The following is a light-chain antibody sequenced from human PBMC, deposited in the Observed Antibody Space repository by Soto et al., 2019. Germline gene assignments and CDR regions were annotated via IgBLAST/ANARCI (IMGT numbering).Light chain of an antibody. CDR2: KNN. Sequence: QSVLTQPPSASGAPGQRVTISCSGSMSNIGSRSVSWYQQLPRTAPPLLTYKNNQRRSGVPDRFSGAKSGATASLAISGRRSAEEANDYCAAWDDSLGGYVFGSGTKLTVL. CDR1: MSNIGSRS. CDR3: AAWDDSLGGYV. V-gene: IGLV1-47*01. J-gene: IGLJ1*01.